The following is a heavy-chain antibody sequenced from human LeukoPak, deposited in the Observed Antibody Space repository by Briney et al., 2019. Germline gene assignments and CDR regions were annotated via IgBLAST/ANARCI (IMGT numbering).Heavy chain of an antibody. V-gene: IGHV1-46*01. D-gene: IGHD2-2*01. J-gene: IGHJ6*03. CDR1: GYTFTSYY. CDR3: AGGRGYCSSTSCRDYYYMDV. Sequence: ASVKVSCKASGYTFTSYYMHWVRQAPGQGLEWMGIINPSGGSTSYAQKFQGRVTMTRDMSTSTVYMELSSLRSEDTAVYYCAGGRGYCSSTSCRDYYYMDVWGKGTTVTVSS. CDR2: INPSGGST.